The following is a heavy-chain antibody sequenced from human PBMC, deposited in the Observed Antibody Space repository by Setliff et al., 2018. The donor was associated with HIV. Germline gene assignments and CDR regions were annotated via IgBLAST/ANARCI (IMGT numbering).Heavy chain of an antibody. CDR3: VRDGPPRAAFDV. J-gene: IGHJ3*01. D-gene: IGHD3-10*01. CDR2: IKQDGSEK. Sequence: GESLRLSCAASGFTFSSYWMSWVRQAPGKGLEWVANIKQDGSEKYHVDSVKGRFTISRDNAKNSLYLQMNSLRAEDTAVYYCVRDGPPRAAFDVWGRGTMVTVSS. V-gene: IGHV3-7*03. CDR1: GFTFSSYW.